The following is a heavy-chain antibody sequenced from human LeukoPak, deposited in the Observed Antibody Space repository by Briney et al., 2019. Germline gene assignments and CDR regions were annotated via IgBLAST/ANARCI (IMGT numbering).Heavy chain of an antibody. D-gene: IGHD2-15*01. J-gene: IGHJ4*02. V-gene: IGHV4-59*01. CDR2: FYFSGGT. CDR3: ARGRIPNF. Sequence: SWVRPPPGKGLEWIGYFYFSGGTNYSPSLKSRVTISVDTSNNQFSLNLRSVTAADTAIYYCARGRIPNFWGQGTLVTVSS.